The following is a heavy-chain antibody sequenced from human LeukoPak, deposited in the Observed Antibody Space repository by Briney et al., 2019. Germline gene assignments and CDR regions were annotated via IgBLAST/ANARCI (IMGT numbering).Heavy chain of an antibody. J-gene: IGHJ6*02. CDR1: GGSISSGGYY. CDR2: IYYSGST. Sequence: PSETLSLTCTASGGSISSGGYYWSWIRQHPGTGLEWIGYIYYSGSTYYNPSLKSRVTISVDTSKNQSSLKLSSVTAADTAVYYCARVVVIDDYYYYYGMDVWGQGTTVTVSS. V-gene: IGHV4-31*03. D-gene: IGHD3-22*01. CDR3: ARVVVIDDYYYYYGMDV.